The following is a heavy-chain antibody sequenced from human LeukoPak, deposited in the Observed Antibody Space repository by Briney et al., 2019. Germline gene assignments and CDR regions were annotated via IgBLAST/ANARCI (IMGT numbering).Heavy chain of an antibody. J-gene: IGHJ2*01. V-gene: IGHV4-4*07. CDR2: VYSSGST. CDR1: GGSISNYY. Sequence: SSETLSLTCTVSGGSISNYYWSWIRQPAGKGLEWIGRVYSSGSTNYNPSLKSRVTMSVDTSKNQFSLKLSSVIAADTAVYYCARHYCGGDCYSRWYFDLWGRGTLVTVSS. CDR3: ARHYCGGDCYSRWYFDL. D-gene: IGHD2-21*02.